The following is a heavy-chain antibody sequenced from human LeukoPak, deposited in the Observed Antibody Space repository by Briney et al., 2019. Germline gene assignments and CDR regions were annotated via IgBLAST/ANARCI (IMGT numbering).Heavy chain of an antibody. Sequence: ASVKVSCKASGYTFTSYDIHWVRQATGHGLEWMGWMNPNSGNTGYAQKFQGRVTMTRNTSISTAYMELSSLRAEDTAVYYCARVDYGDYPPSYYYYMDVWGKGTTVTGSS. D-gene: IGHD4-17*01. J-gene: IGHJ6*03. CDR3: ARVDYGDYPPSYYYYMDV. V-gene: IGHV1-8*01. CDR1: GYTFTSYD. CDR2: MNPNSGNT.